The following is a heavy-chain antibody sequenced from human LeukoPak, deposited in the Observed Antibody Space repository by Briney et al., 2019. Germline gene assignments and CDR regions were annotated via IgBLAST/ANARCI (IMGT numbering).Heavy chain of an antibody. Sequence: GGSLRLSCAASGFTFSSYAMSWVRQAPGKGLEWVSAISGSGGSTYYADSVKGRFTISRDNSKNTLYLQMNSLRVEDTAVYYCAKTYFSYGSGSYPTLWGQGTLVTVSS. D-gene: IGHD3-10*01. CDR3: AKTYFSYGSGSYPTL. J-gene: IGHJ4*02. CDR2: ISGSGGST. V-gene: IGHV3-23*01. CDR1: GFTFSSYA.